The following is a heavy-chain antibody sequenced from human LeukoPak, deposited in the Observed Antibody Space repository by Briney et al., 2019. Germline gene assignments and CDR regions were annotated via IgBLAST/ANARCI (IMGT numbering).Heavy chain of an antibody. CDR3: ARGRTRWLQLSYFDY. CDR1: GFTFVSYW. CDR2: INGYGSST. Sequence: GGSLRLSCAASGFTFVSYWMHWVRQAPGKGLVWVSRINGYGSSTDFADSVKGRFTISRDNAKNTLYLQMNSLRAADTAVYYCARGRTRWLQLSYFDYWGQGTLVTVSS. V-gene: IGHV3-74*01. D-gene: IGHD5-24*01. J-gene: IGHJ4*02.